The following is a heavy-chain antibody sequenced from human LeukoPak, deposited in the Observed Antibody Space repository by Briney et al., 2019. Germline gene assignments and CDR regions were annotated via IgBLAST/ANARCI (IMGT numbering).Heavy chain of an antibody. Sequence: GGSLRLSCRASGLTFNTYWMNWVRQAPRKGLEWVANIKQDGSEKYYVDSVKGRFTISRDNAKNSLYLQMNSLRAEDTAVYYCAKEGSSWYSFVDYWGQGTLVTVSS. CDR2: IKQDGSEK. CDR1: GLTFNTYW. J-gene: IGHJ4*02. V-gene: IGHV3-7*04. CDR3: AKEGSSWYSFVDY. D-gene: IGHD6-13*01.